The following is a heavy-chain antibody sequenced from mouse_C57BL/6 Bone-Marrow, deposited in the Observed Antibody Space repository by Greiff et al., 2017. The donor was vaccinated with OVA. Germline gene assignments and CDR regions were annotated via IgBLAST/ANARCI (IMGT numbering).Heavy chain of an antibody. CDR1: GFSLTSYA. Sequence: VMLVESGPGLVAPSQSLSITCTVSGFSLTSYAISWVRQPPGKGLEWLGVIWTGGGTNYNSALKSRLSISKDNSKSQVFLKMNSLQTDDTARYYCARDDGYPDYYAMDYWGQGTSVTVSS. CDR2: IWTGGGT. J-gene: IGHJ4*01. CDR3: ARDDGYPDYYAMDY. D-gene: IGHD2-3*01. V-gene: IGHV2-9-1*01.